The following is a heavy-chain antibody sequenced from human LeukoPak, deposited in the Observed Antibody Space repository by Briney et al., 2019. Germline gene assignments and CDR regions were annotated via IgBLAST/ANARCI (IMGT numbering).Heavy chain of an antibody. CDR2: IYSGGIT. D-gene: IGHD6-13*01. Sequence: GGSLRLSCAASGFTASTNYMSWVRQAPGKGLEWVSVIYSGGITYYADSVKGRFTISRDNSKNTLFLQMNSLRADDTAVYYCARGPGYSSSWYYFDYWGQGTLVTVSS. V-gene: IGHV3-53*01. J-gene: IGHJ4*02. CDR1: GFTASTNY. CDR3: ARGPGYSSSWYYFDY.